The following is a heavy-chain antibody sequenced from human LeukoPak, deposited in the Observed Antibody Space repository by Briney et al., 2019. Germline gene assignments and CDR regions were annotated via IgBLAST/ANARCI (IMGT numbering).Heavy chain of an antibody. V-gene: IGHV1-2*06. Sequence: ASVKVSCKASGYTFTGYYMHWVRQAPGQGLEWMGRINPNSGDTNYAQKFQGRVTMTRDTSISTAYMELSRLRSDDTAVYYCARDYCGGDCFPDYWGQGTLVSVSS. J-gene: IGHJ4*02. D-gene: IGHD2-21*02. CDR1: GYTFTGYY. CDR2: INPNSGDT. CDR3: ARDYCGGDCFPDY.